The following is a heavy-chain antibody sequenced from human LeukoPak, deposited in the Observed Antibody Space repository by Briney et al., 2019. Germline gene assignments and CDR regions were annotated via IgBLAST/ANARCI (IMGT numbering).Heavy chain of an antibody. CDR3: AKSSYYDASGYYREYYFDY. CDR2: IYYRGST. CDR1: GGSISSDY. D-gene: IGHD3-22*01. Sequence: PSETLSLTCTVSGGSISSDYWSWIRQPPGKGLEWIGYIYYRGSTNYNPSLKSRVTISVDTSKNQFSLKLSSVTAADTAVYYCAKSSYYDASGYYREYYFDYWGQGTLVTVSS. V-gene: IGHV4-59*01. J-gene: IGHJ4*02.